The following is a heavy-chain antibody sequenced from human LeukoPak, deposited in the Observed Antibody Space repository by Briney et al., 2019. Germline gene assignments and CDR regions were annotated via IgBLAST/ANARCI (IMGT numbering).Heavy chain of an antibody. J-gene: IGHJ4*02. V-gene: IGHV3-30*02. CDR2: IRYDGDGRNK. D-gene: IGHD6-13*01. CDR1: GFTFRSYG. CDR3: ARGGLRIAAAV. Sequence: GGSLRLSCAASGFTFRSYGMHWVRQAPGKGLEWVAFIRYDGDGRNKYYTDSVKGRFTISRDNAKNTLYLQMNSLRAEDTAVDYCARGGLRIAAAVWGQGTLVTVSS.